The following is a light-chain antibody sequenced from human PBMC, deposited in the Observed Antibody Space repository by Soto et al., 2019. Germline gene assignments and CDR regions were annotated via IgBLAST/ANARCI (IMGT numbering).Light chain of an antibody. CDR3: QQSHNWPLT. CDR2: GAS. J-gene: IGKJ2*01. Sequence: ELVMTQSPATLSVSPGERATLSCRASQSISSELAWYQQKPGQPPRLVIYGASTRTTGVPARFTGSGSGSAFPLTVRGLQSEDFAVYSCQQSHNWPLTFGQGTRLEI. V-gene: IGKV3-15*01. CDR1: QSISSE.